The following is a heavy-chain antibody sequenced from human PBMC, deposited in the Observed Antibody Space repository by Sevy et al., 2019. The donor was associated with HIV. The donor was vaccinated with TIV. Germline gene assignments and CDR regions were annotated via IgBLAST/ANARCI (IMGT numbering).Heavy chain of an antibody. Sequence: SETLSLTCTVSGGSISSLNYYWTWIRQHPGKGLEWIGYISYSGRTNYNPSLKGRFTISLDTSKNQFSQRLSSVTAADTALFYCARANAYLTSDAFDLWGQGTMVTVSS. CDR2: ISYSGRT. CDR1: GGSISSLNYY. J-gene: IGHJ3*01. CDR3: ARANAYLTSDAFDL. V-gene: IGHV4-31*03. D-gene: IGHD1-26*01.